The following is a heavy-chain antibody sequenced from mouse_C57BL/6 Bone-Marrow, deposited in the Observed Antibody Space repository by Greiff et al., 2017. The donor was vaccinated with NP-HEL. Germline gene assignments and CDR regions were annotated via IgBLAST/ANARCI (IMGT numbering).Heavy chain of an antibody. CDR3: AREFYYGYDVDY. V-gene: IGHV1-81*01. J-gene: IGHJ2*01. Sequence: QVQLQQSGAELARPGASVKLSCKASGYTFTSYGTSWVKQRTGQGLEWIGEIYPRSGNTYYNEKFKGKATLTADKSSSTAYMELRSLTSEDSAVYFCAREFYYGYDVDYWGQGTTLTVSS. CDR2: IYPRSGNT. CDR1: GYTFTSYG. D-gene: IGHD2-2*01.